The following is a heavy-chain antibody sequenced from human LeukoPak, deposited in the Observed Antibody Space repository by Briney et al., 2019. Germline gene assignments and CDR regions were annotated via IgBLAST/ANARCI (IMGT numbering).Heavy chain of an antibody. J-gene: IGHJ4*02. Sequence: PSETLSLTCAVSGGSISSSNWWSWVRQPPGKGLEWIGEIYHSGSTNYNPSLKSRVTISVDKSKNQFSLKLSSVTAADTAVYYCARRTARAAAGHFDYWSQGTLVTVSS. CDR3: ARRTARAAAGHFDY. D-gene: IGHD6-13*01. CDR1: GGSISSSNW. V-gene: IGHV4-4*02. CDR2: IYHSGST.